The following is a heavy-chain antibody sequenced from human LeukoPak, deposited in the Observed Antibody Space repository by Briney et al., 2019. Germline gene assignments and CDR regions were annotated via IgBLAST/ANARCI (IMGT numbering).Heavy chain of an antibody. CDR2: INHSGST. D-gene: IGHD3-10*01. CDR3: ARGGTMVRGVINWFDP. Sequence: PSETLSLTCAVYGGSFSGYYWSWIRQPPGKGLEWIGEINHSGSTNYNPSLKSRVTISVDTSKNQFSLKLSSVTAADTAVYYCARGGTMVRGVINWFDPWGQGTLVTVSS. J-gene: IGHJ5*02. CDR1: GGSFSGYY. V-gene: IGHV4-34*01.